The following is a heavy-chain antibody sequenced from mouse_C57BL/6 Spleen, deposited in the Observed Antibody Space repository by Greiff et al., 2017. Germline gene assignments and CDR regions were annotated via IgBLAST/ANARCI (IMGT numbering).Heavy chain of an antibody. CDR1: GYTFTDYY. CDR2: INPNNGGT. J-gene: IGHJ3*01. V-gene: IGHV1-26*01. D-gene: IGHD2-2*01. Sequence: EVQLQQSGPELVKPGASVKISCKASGYTFTDYYMNWVKQSHGKSLEWIGDINPNNGGTSYNQKFKGKATLTVDKSSSTAYMELRSLTSEDSAVYYCARYDYGYSGFAYWGQGTLVTVSA. CDR3: ARYDYGYSGFAY.